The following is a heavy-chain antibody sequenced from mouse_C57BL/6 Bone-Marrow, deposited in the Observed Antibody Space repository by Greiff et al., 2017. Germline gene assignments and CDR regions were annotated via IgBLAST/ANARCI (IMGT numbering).Heavy chain of an antibody. Sequence: QVQLQQSGAELVKPGASVKISCKASGYAFSSYWMNWVKQRPGKGLEWIGQIYPGDGDTNYNGKFKGKATLTADKSSSTAYMHLSSLTSEDSAVYFGARGFITTVVATRDYWGQGTTLTVAS. CDR1: GYAFSSYW. CDR2: IYPGDGDT. CDR3: ARGFITTVVATRDY. V-gene: IGHV1-80*01. D-gene: IGHD1-1*01. J-gene: IGHJ2*01.